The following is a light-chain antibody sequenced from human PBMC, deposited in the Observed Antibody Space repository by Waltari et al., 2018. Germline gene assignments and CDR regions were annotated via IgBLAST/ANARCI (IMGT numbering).Light chain of an antibody. V-gene: IGLV2-8*01. CDR2: DVN. Sequence: QSALTQPPSASGSPGQSVTISCTGTSSDGGGYDYVSCYPPHPGNAPNPMIYDVNKRPSGVPDRFSGSKSGTTASLTVSGLQAEDEADYFCNSYAGSKHYVFGTGTKVTVL. CDR1: SSDGGGYDY. J-gene: IGLJ1*01. CDR3: NSYAGSKHYV.